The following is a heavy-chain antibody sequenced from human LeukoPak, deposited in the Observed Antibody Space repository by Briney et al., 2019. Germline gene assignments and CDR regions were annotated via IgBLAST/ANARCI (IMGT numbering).Heavy chain of an antibody. CDR3: ARVSTIYYGMDV. CDR1: GDTLSSYA. CDR2: IIPILGIA. V-gene: IGHV1-69*04. D-gene: IGHD3-9*01. Sequence: SVKVSCKASGDTLSSYAISWVRQAPGQGLEWMGRIIPILGIANYAQKFQGRVTITADKSTSTAYMELSSLRSEDTAVYYCARVSTIYYGMDVWGQGTTVTVSS. J-gene: IGHJ6*02.